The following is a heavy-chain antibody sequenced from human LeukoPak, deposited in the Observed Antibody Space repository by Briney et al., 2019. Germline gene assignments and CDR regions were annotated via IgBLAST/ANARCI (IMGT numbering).Heavy chain of an antibody. Sequence: SETLSLTCTVSGGSISSSSYYWGWIRQPPGKGLEWIGSIYYSGSTYYNPSLKSRVTISVDTSKNQFSLKLSSVTAADTAVYYCARHPDNYYYYMDVWGKGTTVTVSS. V-gene: IGHV4-39*01. CDR2: IYYSGST. J-gene: IGHJ6*03. CDR1: GGSISSSSYY. CDR3: ARHPDNYYYYMDV.